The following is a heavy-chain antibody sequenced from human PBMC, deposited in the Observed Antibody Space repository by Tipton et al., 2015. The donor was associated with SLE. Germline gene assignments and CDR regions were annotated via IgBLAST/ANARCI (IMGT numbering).Heavy chain of an antibody. J-gene: IGHJ4*02. CDR2: IYYSGST. CDR1: GGSISVHY. D-gene: IGHD7-27*01. CDR3: ARDRLGIGIDY. V-gene: IGHV4-59*11. Sequence: TLSLTCTVSGGSISVHYWTWIRQPPGKGLEWIGYIYYSGSTNYNPSLKSRVTISVDRSKNQFSLKLTSVTAADTAVYYCARDRLGIGIDYWGQGTLVTVSS.